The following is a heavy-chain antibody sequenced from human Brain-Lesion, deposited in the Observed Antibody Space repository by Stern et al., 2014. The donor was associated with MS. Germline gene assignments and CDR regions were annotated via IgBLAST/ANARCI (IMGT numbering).Heavy chain of an antibody. D-gene: IGHD6-19*01. V-gene: IGHV3-23*04. CDR3: AKWPHHIAVAGTRYFQH. Sequence: EVHLVESGGSLVQPGGSLRLSCVASGFCFSTYAMSGGLQTPGTGLQPVSVISGCGGPTYYADSVKARFTISRDNSKNPLYLQMDSLRADDTAVYYCAKWPHHIAVAGTRYFQHWGQGTLVTVSS. J-gene: IGHJ1*01. CDR2: ISGCGGPT. CDR1: GFCFSTYA.